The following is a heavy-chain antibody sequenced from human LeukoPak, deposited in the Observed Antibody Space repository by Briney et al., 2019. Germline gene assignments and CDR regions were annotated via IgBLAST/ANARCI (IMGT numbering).Heavy chain of an antibody. Sequence: GGSLRLSCAASGFTFSSYEMNWVRQAPGKGLEWVSYISSSGSTIYYADSVKGRFTISRDNAKNSLYLQMNSLRAEDTAVYYCARFPHNYDFWSGYYYYYMDVWGKGTTVTVSS. V-gene: IGHV3-48*03. D-gene: IGHD3-3*01. J-gene: IGHJ6*03. CDR3: ARFPHNYDFWSGYYYYYMDV. CDR1: GFTFSSYE. CDR2: ISSSGSTI.